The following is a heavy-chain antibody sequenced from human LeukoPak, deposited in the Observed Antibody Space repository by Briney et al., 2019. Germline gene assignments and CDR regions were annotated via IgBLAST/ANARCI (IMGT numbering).Heavy chain of an antibody. CDR1: GGSISSGDYY. D-gene: IGHD2-15*01. Sequence: SETLSLTCTVSGGSISSGDYYWSWIRQPPGKGLEWIGYIYYSGSTYYNPSLTSRVTISVDTSKDQFSLKLSSVTAADTAVYYCARHGLVANRHAFDIWGQGTMVTVSS. J-gene: IGHJ3*02. CDR2: IYYSGST. CDR3: ARHGLVANRHAFDI. V-gene: IGHV4-30-4*08.